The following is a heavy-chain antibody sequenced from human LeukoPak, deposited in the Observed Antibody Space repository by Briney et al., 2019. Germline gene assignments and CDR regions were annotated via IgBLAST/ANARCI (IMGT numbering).Heavy chain of an antibody. D-gene: IGHD1-26*01. CDR1: GYTFTAYY. CDR2: INPKSGGT. J-gene: IGHJ1*01. Sequence: GASVKVSCKASGYTFTAYYIHWVRQAPGRGLEWVGWINPKSGGTDSAQRLQGRVTLTTDTSIATAYMYLSRLTSDDTAVYFCARGTVGSYSSVHDWGQGSLVTVSS. CDR3: ARGTVGSYSSVHD. V-gene: IGHV1-2*02.